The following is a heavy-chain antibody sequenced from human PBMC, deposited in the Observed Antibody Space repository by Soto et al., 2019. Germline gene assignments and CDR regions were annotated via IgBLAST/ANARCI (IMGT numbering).Heavy chain of an antibody. Sequence: ASVKVSCKASGYTFTSYAMHWVRQAPGQRLEWMGWINAGNGNTKYSQKFQGRVTITRDTSASTAYMELSSLRSEDTAVYYCARVRISSGWSTFDYWGQGTLVTVSS. V-gene: IGHV1-3*01. CDR1: GYTFTSYA. CDR2: INAGNGNT. J-gene: IGHJ4*02. D-gene: IGHD6-19*01. CDR3: ARVRISSGWSTFDY.